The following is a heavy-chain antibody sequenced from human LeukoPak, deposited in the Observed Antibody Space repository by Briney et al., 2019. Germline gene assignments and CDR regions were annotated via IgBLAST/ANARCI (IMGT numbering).Heavy chain of an antibody. CDR3: AGPARIWGAFDI. CDR1: GFTMSSNY. V-gene: IGHV3-53*05. J-gene: IGHJ3*02. D-gene: IGHD3-16*01. Sequence: QPGGSLRLSCAASGFTMSSNYMSWVRQAPGKGLEWVSLLYSGGRTFYADSVRGRFTISRDNSKNTLYLQMNSLRAEDTAVYYCAGPARIWGAFDIWGQGTMVTVSS. CDR2: LYSGGRT.